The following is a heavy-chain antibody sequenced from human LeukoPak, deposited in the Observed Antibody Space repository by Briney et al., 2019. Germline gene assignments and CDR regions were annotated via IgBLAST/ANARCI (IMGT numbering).Heavy chain of an antibody. V-gene: IGHV3-30*04. Sequence: PGGSLRLSCAASGFTFSTYPMHWVRQAPGKGLEWVAVISYDGSNKYYADSVKGRFTISRDNSKNTLYLQMNSLRAEDTAVYYCARDIVHSSGWYDSHYFDYWGQGTLVTVSS. CDR3: ARDIVHSSGWYDSHYFDY. J-gene: IGHJ4*02. CDR2: ISYDGSNK. D-gene: IGHD6-19*01. CDR1: GFTFSTYP.